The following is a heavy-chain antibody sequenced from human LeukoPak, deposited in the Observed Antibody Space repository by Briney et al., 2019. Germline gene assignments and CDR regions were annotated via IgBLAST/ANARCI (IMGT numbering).Heavy chain of an antibody. V-gene: IGHV4-59*08. CDR2: IFYSGNT. CDR3: ARHTTVVPPHYFDY. CDR1: GAPISSYY. D-gene: IGHD4-17*01. J-gene: IGHJ4*02. Sequence: SETLSPTCTVSGAPISSYYWSWIRQPPGKGLEWIGYIFYSGNTNYNPSLKSRVTMSLGTSKNLLSLRLTSMTAADTAVYYCARHTTVVPPHYFDYWGQGALVTVSS.